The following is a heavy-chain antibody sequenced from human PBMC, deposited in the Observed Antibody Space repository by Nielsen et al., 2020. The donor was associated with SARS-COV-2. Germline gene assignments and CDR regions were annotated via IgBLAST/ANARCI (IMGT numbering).Heavy chain of an antibody. CDR1: GFTFSSYG. J-gene: IGHJ3*02. Sequence: GGSLRLSCAASGFTFSSYGMHWVRQAPGKGLEWVSYISSSSSTIYYADSVKGRFTISRDNAKNSLYLQMNSLRAEDTAVYYCARGARMDSGSYFDAFDIWGQGTMVTVSS. V-gene: IGHV3-48*04. CDR3: ARGARMDSGSYFDAFDI. CDR2: ISSSSSTI. D-gene: IGHD1-26*01.